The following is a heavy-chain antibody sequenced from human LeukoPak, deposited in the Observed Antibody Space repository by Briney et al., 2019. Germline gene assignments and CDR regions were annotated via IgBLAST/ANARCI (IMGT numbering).Heavy chain of an antibody. CDR2: IYSGGST. D-gene: IGHD3-3*01. J-gene: IGHJ5*02. CDR3: AREGRDFWSAVFDP. CDR1: GFTVSSNC. V-gene: IGHV3-66*01. Sequence: GGSLRLSCAASGFTVSSNCMSWVRQAPGKGLEWVSVIYSGGSTYYADSVKGRFTITRDNSKNTLYLQMNSLRAEDTAVYYCAREGRDFWSAVFDPWGQGTLVTVSS.